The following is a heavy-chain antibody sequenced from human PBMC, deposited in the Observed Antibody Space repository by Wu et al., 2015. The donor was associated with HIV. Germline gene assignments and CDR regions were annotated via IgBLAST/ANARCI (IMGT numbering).Heavy chain of an antibody. CDR1: GGTFSSYA. Sequence: QVQLVQSGAEVKKPGSSVKVSCKASGGTFSSYAISWVRQAPGQGLEWMGWINPNSGGTNYAQKFQGRVTMTRDTSISTAYMELSRLRSDDTAVYYCASPFGAGPWGQGTLVTVSS. V-gene: IGHV1-2*02. J-gene: IGHJ5*02. CDR3: ASPFGAGP. CDR2: INPNSGGT. D-gene: IGHD4/OR15-4a*01.